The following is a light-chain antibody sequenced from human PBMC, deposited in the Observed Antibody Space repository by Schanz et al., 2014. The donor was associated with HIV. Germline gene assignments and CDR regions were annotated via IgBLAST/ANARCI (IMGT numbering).Light chain of an antibody. J-gene: IGKJ2*01. V-gene: IGKV4-1*01. CDR3: QQYYSAPPT. CDR2: WAS. CDR1: QSVLYSSNNKNF. Sequence: DIVMTQSPDSLAVSLGERATINCKSSQSVLYSSNNKNFLAWYQQKPGQPPKLLIYWASTRDSGVPDRFSGSGSGTDFTLTITNLQPEDVALYYCQQYYSAPPTFGPGTKVEIK.